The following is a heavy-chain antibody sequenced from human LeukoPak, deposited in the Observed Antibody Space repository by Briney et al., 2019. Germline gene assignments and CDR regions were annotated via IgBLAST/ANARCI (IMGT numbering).Heavy chain of an antibody. CDR3: ARVEGLPQVDY. V-gene: IGHV3-48*04. D-gene: IGHD3-16*01. Sequence: GGSLRLSCAASGFTFSTYSMNWARQTPGKGLEWVSYIDTGTSTICYAVSVKGRFTISRDNAKNSLYLQMNSLRAEDTAVYYCARVEGLPQVDYWGQGTLVTVSS. CDR2: IDTGTSTI. J-gene: IGHJ4*02. CDR1: GFTFSTYS.